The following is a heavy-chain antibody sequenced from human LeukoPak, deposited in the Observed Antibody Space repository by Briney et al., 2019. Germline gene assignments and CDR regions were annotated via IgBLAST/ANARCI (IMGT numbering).Heavy chain of an antibody. CDR3: VSQEVVPH. CDR1: GFSFTNYW. J-gene: IGHJ4*02. V-gene: IGHV3-7*01. Sequence: GGSLRLSCAASGFSFTNYWMSWVRQAPGKGLEWVANVKEDGTTKQYVDTVKGRFTISRDNAKNSLYLQMDSLRAEDTAVYYCVSQEVVPHWGQGTLVSVSS. CDR2: VKEDGTTK. D-gene: IGHD2-15*01.